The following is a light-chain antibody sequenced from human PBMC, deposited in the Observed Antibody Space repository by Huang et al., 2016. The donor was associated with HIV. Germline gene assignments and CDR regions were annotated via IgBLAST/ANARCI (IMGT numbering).Light chain of an antibody. CDR3: QQRSSSLT. Sequence: IVLTQSPATLSLSPGERATLSCRASQSLNKFLAWYQQKAGQAPRLLIYNATDRATGVPARFSGGWSGTDFTLTITDLKAEDFVIYYCQQRSSSLTFGGGTKVEIK. V-gene: IGKV3-11*01. CDR2: NAT. J-gene: IGKJ4*01. CDR1: QSLNKF.